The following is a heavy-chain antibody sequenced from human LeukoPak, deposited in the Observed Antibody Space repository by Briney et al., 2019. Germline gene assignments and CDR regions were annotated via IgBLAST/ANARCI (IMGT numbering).Heavy chain of an antibody. CDR2: IRQDGGEK. CDR1: GFTFSTYW. V-gene: IGHV3-7*03. Sequence: GGSLRLSCIGSGFTFSTYWMSWVRQAPGKGLEWVANIRQDGGEKYYVDSVKGRFTISRDNAKNSLYLQMNSLRAEDTAVYYCAKMDYGDYIDYWGQGTLVTVSS. CDR3: AKMDYGDYIDY. J-gene: IGHJ4*02. D-gene: IGHD4-17*01.